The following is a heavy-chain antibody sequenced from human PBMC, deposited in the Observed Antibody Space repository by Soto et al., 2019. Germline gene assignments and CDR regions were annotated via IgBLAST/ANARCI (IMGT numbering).Heavy chain of an antibody. CDR1: GGSISSSSYY. D-gene: IGHD2-2*01. CDR3: ARQKGPPAGRSNWFDP. Sequence: TETLSLTCTVSGGSISSSSYYWGWIRQPPGKGLEWIGSIYYSGSTYYNPSLKSRVTISVDTSKNQFSLKLSSVTAADTAVYYCARQKGPPAGRSNWFDPWGQGTLVTVSS. CDR2: IYYSGST. J-gene: IGHJ5*02. V-gene: IGHV4-39*01.